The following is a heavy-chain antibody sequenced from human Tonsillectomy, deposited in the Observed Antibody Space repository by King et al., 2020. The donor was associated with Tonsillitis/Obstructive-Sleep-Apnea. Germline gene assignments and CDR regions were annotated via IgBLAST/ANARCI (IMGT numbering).Heavy chain of an antibody. CDR1: VGSISRYY. J-gene: IGHJ4*02. D-gene: IGHD4-17*01. CDR2: FYYGGST. V-gene: IGHV4-59*01. Sequence: QLQESGPGLVKPSETLSLTCTVSVGSISRYYYTWIRQPPGKGLEWIGYFYYGGSTNYNPPLKIPVTISVDTSKNQFSRKLTSVTAAVPAVYYCVTVSPNGDNVDWGQGTLVTVSS. CDR3: VTVSPNGDNVD.